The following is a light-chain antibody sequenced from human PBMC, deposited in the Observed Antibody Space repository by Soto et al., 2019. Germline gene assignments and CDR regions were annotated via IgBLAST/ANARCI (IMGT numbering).Light chain of an antibody. J-gene: IGKJ1*01. CDR1: QSISSW. CDR2: KAS. V-gene: IGKV1-5*03. CDR3: QQYNSFIWT. Sequence: DIQMTQSPPTLSASVGDRVTIICRASQSISSWLAWYQQKGGKAPKLLISKASNLDSGVPSRFSGSGSGTEFNLTISSLQPEDFATYYCQQYNSFIWTFGQGTKVDIK.